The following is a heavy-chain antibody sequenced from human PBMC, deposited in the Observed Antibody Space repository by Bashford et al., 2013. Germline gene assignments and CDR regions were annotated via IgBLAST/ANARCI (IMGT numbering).Heavy chain of an antibody. V-gene: IGHV4-38-2*01. CDR3: GRGDDWNKWFDP. J-gene: IGHJ5*02. CDR1: GYSISSGYY. CDR2: IYHSGTM. D-gene: IGHD5-12*01. Sequence: SSETLSLTCAVSGYSISSGYYWGWIRQPPGKGLEWIGSIYHSGTMYYNPSVKSRVSISVDTSKNQFFLNMNSVTAADTAVYYCGRGDDWNKWFDPWGQGTLVTVSS.